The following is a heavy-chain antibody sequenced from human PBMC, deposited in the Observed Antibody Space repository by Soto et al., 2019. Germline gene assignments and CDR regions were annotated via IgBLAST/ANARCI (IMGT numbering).Heavy chain of an antibody. Sequence: KPGGSLRLSCAASGFTFSNAWMSWVRQAPGKGLEWVGRIKSKTDGGTTDYAAPVKGRFTISRDDSKNTLYLQMNSLKTEDTAVYYCTTDFWVAARIYYYYYYGMDVWGQGTTVTVS. CDR1: GFTFSNAW. J-gene: IGHJ6*02. CDR3: TTDFWVAARIYYYYYYGMDV. D-gene: IGHD6-6*01. V-gene: IGHV3-15*01. CDR2: IKSKTDGGTT.